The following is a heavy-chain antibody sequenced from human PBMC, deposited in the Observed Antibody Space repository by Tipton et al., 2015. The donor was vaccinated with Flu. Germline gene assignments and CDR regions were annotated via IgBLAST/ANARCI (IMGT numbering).Heavy chain of an antibody. Sequence: TLSLTCAVSGGSITITNWWSWVRQPPGKGLEWIGEIYHSGSTNYNPSLKSRVTISVDKSKNQFSLELNSVTAADTAVYFCARGTAGYFDSWGQGDLVTVSS. V-gene: IGHV4-4*01. CDR3: ARGTAGYFDS. CDR2: IYHSGST. J-gene: IGHJ4*02. CDR1: GGSITITNW. D-gene: IGHD6-13*01.